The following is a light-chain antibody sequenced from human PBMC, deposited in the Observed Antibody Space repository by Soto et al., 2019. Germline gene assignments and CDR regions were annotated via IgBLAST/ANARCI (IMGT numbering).Light chain of an antibody. J-gene: IGLJ2*01. CDR2: DNT. V-gene: IGLV1-40*01. CDR3: QSYDSSLSVI. Sequence: QSVLTQPPSVSGAPGQRVTISCTGSGSTFGAGYDVHWYQQLPGTAPKLLIYDNTNRPSGVPDRFSGSKSGISASLAISGLQAEDEADYYCQSYDSSLSVIFGGGTKLTVL. CDR1: GSTFGAGYD.